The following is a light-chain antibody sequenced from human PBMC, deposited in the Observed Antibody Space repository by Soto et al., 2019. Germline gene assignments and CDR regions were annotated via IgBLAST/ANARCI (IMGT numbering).Light chain of an antibody. Sequence: DIPMTQSPSTLSASVGDRVTITCRASQSISIWLAWYQQKPGKAPKLLMSKASTLETGVPSRFSGSGSETEFTLTISSLQPDDFATYYCQQYNSYSWTFGQGTKVEIK. CDR3: QQYNSYSWT. J-gene: IGKJ1*01. V-gene: IGKV1-5*03. CDR2: KAS. CDR1: QSISIW.